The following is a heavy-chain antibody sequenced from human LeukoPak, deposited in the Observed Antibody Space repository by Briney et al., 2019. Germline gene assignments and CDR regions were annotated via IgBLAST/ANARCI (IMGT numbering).Heavy chain of an antibody. CDR3: ARDKIRNYDAAFDI. V-gene: IGHV1-18*01. CDR1: GYTFTSYG. CDR2: ISAYNGNT. J-gene: IGHJ3*02. D-gene: IGHD1-7*01. Sequence: ASVKVSCKASGYTFTSYGISWVRQAPGQGLEWMGWISAYNGNTNYAQKLQGRVTMTTDTSTSTAYMELRSLRSDDTAVYYCARDKIRNYDAAFDIWGQGTMVTVSS.